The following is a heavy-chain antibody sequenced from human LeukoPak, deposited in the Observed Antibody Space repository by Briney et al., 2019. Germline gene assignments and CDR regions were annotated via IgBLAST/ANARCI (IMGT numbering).Heavy chain of an antibody. V-gene: IGHV3-48*01. J-gene: IGHJ5*02. Sequence: PGGSLRLSCAASGFSFSDYSMNGVRQAPGKGLECVSYISRRSSPIYYADSVKGRFTISRDNAKNSLYLQMNSRRAEDTAVYYCARSFNYVGWFAPWGQGTLVTVSS. CDR1: GFSFSDYS. CDR3: ARSFNYVGWFAP. D-gene: IGHD4-11*01. CDR2: ISRRSSPI.